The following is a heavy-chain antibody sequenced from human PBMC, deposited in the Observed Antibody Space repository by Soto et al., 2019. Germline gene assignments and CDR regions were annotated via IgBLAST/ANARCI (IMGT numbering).Heavy chain of an antibody. CDR3: ARGRDIAAAVVISGAFDI. V-gene: IGHV1-24*01. J-gene: IGHJ3*02. CDR2: FDPEDGET. D-gene: IGHD6-13*01. Sequence: GASVKVSCKVSGYTLTELSMHWVRQAPGKGLEWMGGFDPEDGETNYAQKFQGRVTITADESTSTAYMELSSLRSEDTAVYYCARGRDIAAAVVISGAFDIWGQGTMVTVSS. CDR1: GYTLTELS.